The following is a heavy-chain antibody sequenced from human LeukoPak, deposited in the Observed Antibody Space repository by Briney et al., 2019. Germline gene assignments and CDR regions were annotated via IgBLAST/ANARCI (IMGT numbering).Heavy chain of an antibody. CDR1: GGSNLRYY. CDR2: IYYSGST. Sequence: SETLSLTFTVSGGSNLRYYWNWIRQPPGRGLEWIGYIYYSGSTSYNPSLKSRVTISVDTSKNQFSLRLSSVTAADTAVYYCVRDAYFYYYMDVWGKGTTVTISS. CDR3: VRDAYFYYYMDV. V-gene: IGHV4-59*12. J-gene: IGHJ6*03.